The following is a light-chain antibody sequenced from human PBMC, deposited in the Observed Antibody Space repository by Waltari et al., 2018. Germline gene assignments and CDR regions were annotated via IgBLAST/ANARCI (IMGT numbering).Light chain of an antibody. CDR2: AAS. V-gene: IGKV1-8*01. Sequence: AIRMTQSPSSFSASTGDRVTITCRASQGISSYLAWYQQKPGKAPKLLIYAASTLKSGVPSRFSGSGSGTDFTLTISCLQSEDFATYYCQQYYSYPPVTFGGGTKVEIK. CDR3: QQYYSYPPVT. J-gene: IGKJ4*01. CDR1: QGISSY.